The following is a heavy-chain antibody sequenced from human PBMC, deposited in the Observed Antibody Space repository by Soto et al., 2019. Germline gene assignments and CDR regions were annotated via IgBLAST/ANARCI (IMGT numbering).Heavy chain of an antibody. CDR1: GGTFSSYV. V-gene: IGHV1-69*06. J-gene: IGHJ6*02. D-gene: IGHD2-8*01. CDR3: ARDQDSDTYVYAGSQEPYGMDV. CDR2: TNARFGSA. Sequence: SVKVSCKASGGTFSSYVISWVRQAPGQGLEWVGGTNARFGSANFAQKFQGRVTITADRFTSTVYMELSSLTSEDTATYYCARDQDSDTYVYAGSQEPYGMDVWGQGTTVTVSS.